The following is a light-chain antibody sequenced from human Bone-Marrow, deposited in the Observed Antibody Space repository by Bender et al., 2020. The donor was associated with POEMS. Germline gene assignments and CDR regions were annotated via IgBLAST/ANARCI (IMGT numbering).Light chain of an antibody. CDR1: SSNIGAHA. CDR2: RND. V-gene: IGLV1-47*01. J-gene: IGLJ3*02. CDR3: AAWDDRLGGWV. Sequence: QSVLTQPPSASGTPGQRVTISCSGGSSNIGAHAVNWYQHLPGTAPKLLIYRNDQRPSGVPERISGSKSGASGTLAITALRSEDEAEYYCAAWDDRLGGWVFGGGTELTVL.